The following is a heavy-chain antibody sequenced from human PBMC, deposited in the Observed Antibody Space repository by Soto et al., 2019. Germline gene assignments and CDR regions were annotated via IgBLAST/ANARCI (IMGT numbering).Heavy chain of an antibody. Sequence: ASVKVSCKASGYILTTYGISWVRQAPGQGLEWMGWISGYNGDTNNAQKFQDRVTMTIDRSTTTAYLELRSLTSDDTAVYYCAKNGHPPYYYYGMDVWGQGTTVTVSS. CDR1: GYILTTYG. V-gene: IGHV1-18*01. D-gene: IGHD2-8*01. J-gene: IGHJ6*02. CDR3: AKNGHPPYYYYGMDV. CDR2: ISGYNGDT.